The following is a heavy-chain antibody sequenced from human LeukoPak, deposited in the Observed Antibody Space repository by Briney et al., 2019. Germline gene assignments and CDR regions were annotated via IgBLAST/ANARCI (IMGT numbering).Heavy chain of an antibody. CDR2: IYYSGST. CDR1: GGSISSSSYY. Sequence: SETLSLTCTVSGGSISSSSYYWGWIRQPPGKGLEWIGSIYYSGSTYYNPSLKSRVTISVDTSKNQFSLKLSSVTAADTAVYYCARESYDFWSGYLLIDYWGQGTLVTVSS. V-gene: IGHV4-39*02. D-gene: IGHD3-3*01. CDR3: ARESYDFWSGYLLIDY. J-gene: IGHJ4*02.